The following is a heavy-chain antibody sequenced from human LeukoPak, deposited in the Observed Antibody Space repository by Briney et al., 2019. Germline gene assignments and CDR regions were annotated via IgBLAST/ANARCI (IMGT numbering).Heavy chain of an antibody. Sequence: ASVKVSCKASGDTLTGYYMHWVRQAPGQGLEWMGWINPNSGGTNYAQKFQGRVTMTRDTSISTAYMELSRLRSDDTAVYYCARWVDSSGYYGYFDYWGQGTLVTVSS. CDR1: GDTLTGYY. CDR2: INPNSGGT. V-gene: IGHV1-2*02. D-gene: IGHD3-22*01. J-gene: IGHJ4*02. CDR3: ARWVDSSGYYGYFDY.